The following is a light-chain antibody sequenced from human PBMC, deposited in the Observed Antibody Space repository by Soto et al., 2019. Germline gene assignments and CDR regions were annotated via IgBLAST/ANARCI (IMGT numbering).Light chain of an antibody. V-gene: IGKV1-39*01. CDR1: QSISTY. J-gene: IGKJ3*01. CDR3: QQSYSTPFT. Sequence: DIQMTQSPSSLSASVGDRVTITCRASQSISTYLKWYQQKAGKAPKVMIYAASSLQSGVPSRFSDSGSGTEFTLTISSLQPEDFGTYYCQQSYSTPFTFAPGTKVDIK. CDR2: AAS.